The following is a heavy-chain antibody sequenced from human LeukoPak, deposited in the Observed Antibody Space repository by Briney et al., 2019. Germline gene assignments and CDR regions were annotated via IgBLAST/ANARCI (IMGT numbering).Heavy chain of an antibody. V-gene: IGHV3-23*01. CDR1: GCTFGSCA. CDR3: AKGSLGNWYFFDS. CDR2: FSRNDRDT. D-gene: IGHD1-1*01. J-gene: IGHJ4*02. Sequence: GGSLRLSCAASGCTFGSCAMSWVRQAPGKGPAGVSTFSRNDRDTYYPDSVKGRFTIFRDNSKNTLYLQMNSLRVEDTAVYYCAKGSLGNWYFFDSWGLGTLVTVSS.